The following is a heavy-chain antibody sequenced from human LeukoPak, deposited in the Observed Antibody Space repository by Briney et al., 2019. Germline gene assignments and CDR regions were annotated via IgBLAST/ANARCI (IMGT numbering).Heavy chain of an antibody. V-gene: IGHV3-30*02. CDR1: GFTFSSYG. CDR3: ATLEYSSSSMVLDV. Sequence: PGGSLRLSCAASGFTFSSYGMHWVRQAPGKGLEWVAFIRYDGSNKYYADSVKGRFTISRDNSKNTLYLQMNSLRAEDTAVYYCATLEYSSSSMVLDVWGKGATVTVSS. D-gene: IGHD6-6*01. J-gene: IGHJ6*04. CDR2: IRYDGSNK.